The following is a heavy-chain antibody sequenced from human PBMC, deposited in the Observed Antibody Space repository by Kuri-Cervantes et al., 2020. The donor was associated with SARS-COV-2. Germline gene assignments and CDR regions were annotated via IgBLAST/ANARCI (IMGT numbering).Heavy chain of an antibody. J-gene: IGHJ3*02. CDR1: GFTFSSYA. Sequence: GVLKISCAASGFTFSSYAMHWVRQAPGKGLEYVSAISSNGGSTYYANSVKGRFTISRDNSKNTLYLQMGSLRAEDMAVYYCARDPSFDIWGQGTMVTVSS. CDR2: ISSNGGST. V-gene: IGHV3-64*01. CDR3: ARDPSFDI.